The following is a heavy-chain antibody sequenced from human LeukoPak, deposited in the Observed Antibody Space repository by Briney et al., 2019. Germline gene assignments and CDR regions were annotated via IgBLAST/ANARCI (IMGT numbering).Heavy chain of an antibody. J-gene: IGHJ4*02. CDR2: ISSDGSST. CDR3: ARAPTVISPLYFDY. CDR1: GFTFSSYW. V-gene: IGHV3-74*01. Sequence: GGSLRLSCAASGFTFSSYWMHWVRQAPGKGLVWVSRISSDGSSTSYADSVKGRFTISRDNAKNTLYLQMNSLRAEDTAVYYCARAPTVISPLYFDYWGQGTLVTVSS. D-gene: IGHD4-17*01.